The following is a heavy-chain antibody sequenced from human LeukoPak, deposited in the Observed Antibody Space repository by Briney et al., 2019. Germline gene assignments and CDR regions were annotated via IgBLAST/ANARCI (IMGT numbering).Heavy chain of an antibody. CDR1: GYTFTDYY. CDR2: INPKSGDT. D-gene: IGHD3-10*01. V-gene: IGHV1-2*02. J-gene: IGHJ6*03. CDR3: ARDLYYYGSGSLYYYYYMDV. Sequence: GASVKVSCKASGYTFTDYYIHWVRLAPGQGLEFMGWINPKSGDTNYAQKFQGRVTMTRDTSISTAYMELSRLRSDDPAVYYCARDLYYYGSGSLYYYYYMDVWGKGTTVTVSS.